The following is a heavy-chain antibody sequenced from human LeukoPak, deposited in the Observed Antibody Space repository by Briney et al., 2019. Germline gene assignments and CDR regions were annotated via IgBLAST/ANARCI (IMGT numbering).Heavy chain of an antibody. CDR3: ARDRDMTFDY. CDR1: GFTFSSYG. CDR2: IWYDGSNK. Sequence: GGSLRLSCAASGFTFSSYGMHWVRQAPGKGLEWVAVIWYDGSNKYYADSVKGRFTISRDNSKNTLYLQMNSLRAEDTAVHYCARDRDMTFDYWDQGTLVTVSS. V-gene: IGHV3-33*01. D-gene: IGHD2-15*01. J-gene: IGHJ4*02.